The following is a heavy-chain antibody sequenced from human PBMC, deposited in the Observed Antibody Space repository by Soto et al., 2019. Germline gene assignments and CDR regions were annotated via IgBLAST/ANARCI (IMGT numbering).Heavy chain of an antibody. J-gene: IGHJ4*02. D-gene: IGHD2-21*02. CDR3: ARDSTYCGDDCYTGWAFDY. CDR1: GFILTSYW. Sequence: EVQLVESGGGLVQPGGSLRLSCAASGFILTSYWMTWVRQAPGKGLEWVAIIKQDGSEKYYADSVKGRSTISRDSAKNSLNLQMKSLRAEDTAVYYCARDSTYCGDDCYTGWAFDYWGQGILVTVSS. CDR2: IKQDGSEK. V-gene: IGHV3-7*03.